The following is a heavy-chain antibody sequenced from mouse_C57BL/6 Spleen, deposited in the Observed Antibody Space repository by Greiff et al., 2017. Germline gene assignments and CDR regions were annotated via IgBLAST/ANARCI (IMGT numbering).Heavy chain of an antibody. CDR3: ARHDGYYSWFAY. CDR1: GFTFSSYT. Sequence: EVMLVESGGGLVKPGGSLKLSCAASGFTFSSYTMSWVRQTPEKRLAWVATISGGGGNTYCPDIVKGRFTISRDNAKNTLYLQMSSLRSEDTALYYCARHDGYYSWFAYWGQGTLVTVSA. D-gene: IGHD2-3*01. J-gene: IGHJ3*01. CDR2: ISGGGGNT. V-gene: IGHV5-9*01.